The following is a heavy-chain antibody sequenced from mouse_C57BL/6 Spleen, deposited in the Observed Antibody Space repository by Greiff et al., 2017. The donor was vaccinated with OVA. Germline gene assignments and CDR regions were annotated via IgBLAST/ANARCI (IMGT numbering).Heavy chain of an antibody. J-gene: IGHJ4*01. CDR3: ARQGQGAMDY. Sequence: DVKLVESGGGLVKPGGSLKLSCAASGFTFSSYAMSWVRQTPEKRLEWVATISDGGSYTYYPDTMERRFIISRDNTKKTLYLQMSSLRSEDTALYYCARQGQGAMDYWGQGTSVTVSS. V-gene: IGHV5-9-2*01. CDR2: ISDGGSYT. CDR1: GFTFSSYA.